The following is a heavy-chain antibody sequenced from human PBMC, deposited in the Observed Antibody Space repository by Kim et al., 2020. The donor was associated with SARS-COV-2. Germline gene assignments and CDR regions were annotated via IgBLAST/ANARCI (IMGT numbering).Heavy chain of an antibody. CDR3: AKCFYSTDWYYFDY. Sequence: ADSVKGRYTISEDNSKNTLFLQINSLRAEDTTIYYCAKCFYSTDWYYFDYWGQGTLVTVSS. D-gene: IGHD3-9*01. J-gene: IGHJ4*02. V-gene: IGHV3-23*03.